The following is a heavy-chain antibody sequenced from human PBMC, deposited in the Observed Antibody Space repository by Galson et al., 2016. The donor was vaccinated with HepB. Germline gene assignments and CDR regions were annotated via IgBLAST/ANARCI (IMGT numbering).Heavy chain of an antibody. CDR1: GFTFSSYY. J-gene: IGHJ4*02. CDR3: AKVLRAGQSLDY. CDR2: IKQDGSQT. D-gene: IGHD3-10*01. V-gene: IGHV3-7*01. Sequence: SLRLSCATSGFTFSSYYMTWVRQAPGKGLEWVATIKQDGSQTHYADSVKGRFTISRDNAKNSLYLQMNSLRVDDTAVYYCAKVLRAGQSLDYWGQGTLVTVSS.